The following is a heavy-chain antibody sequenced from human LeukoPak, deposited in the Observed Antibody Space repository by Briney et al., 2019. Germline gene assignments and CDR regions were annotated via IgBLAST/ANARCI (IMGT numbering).Heavy chain of an antibody. D-gene: IGHD2-15*01. J-gene: IGHJ4*02. CDR1: GYTFTTYN. CDR3: ARGRGGGYFDF. V-gene: IGHV1-2*02. Sequence: ASVKVSFKASGYTFTTYNIHWVRQAPGQGLEWMGWITPNSGGTNYAQKFQGRVTMTRDTSISTAYMELSRLRSDDTAAYSCARGRGGGYFDFWGQETLVTVSS. CDR2: ITPNSGGT.